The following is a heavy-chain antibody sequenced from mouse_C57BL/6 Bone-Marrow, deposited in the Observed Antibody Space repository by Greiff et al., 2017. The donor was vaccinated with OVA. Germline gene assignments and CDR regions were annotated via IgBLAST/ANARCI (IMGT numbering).Heavy chain of an antibody. Sequence: VQLQQSGAELVRPGTSVKVSCKASGYAFTNYLIEWVKQRPGQGLEWIGVINPGSGGTNYNEKFKGKATLTADKSSSTAYMQLSSLTSEDSAVYFCARRVYDDPYWGQGTLVTVSA. D-gene: IGHD1-1*01. CDR2: INPGSGGT. J-gene: IGHJ3*01. CDR3: ARRVYDDPY. V-gene: IGHV1-54*01. CDR1: GYAFTNYL.